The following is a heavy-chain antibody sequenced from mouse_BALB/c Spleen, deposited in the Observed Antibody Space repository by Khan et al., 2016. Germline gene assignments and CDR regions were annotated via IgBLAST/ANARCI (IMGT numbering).Heavy chain of an antibody. CDR2: IYPGNGDF. J-gene: IGHJ1*01. V-gene: IGHV1-12*01. Sequence: QVQLQQSGSELVKPGASVKMSCKASGYTFTSFNIHWVKQTPGQGLEWIGIIYPGNGDFSYDQKFKGKATLTADKSSSTAYMQLSSLTSEDSAVYYCVRSGNDYDGWFFDVWGAGTTVTVSS. D-gene: IGHD2-4*01. CDR3: VRSGNDYDGWFFDV. CDR1: GYTFTSFN.